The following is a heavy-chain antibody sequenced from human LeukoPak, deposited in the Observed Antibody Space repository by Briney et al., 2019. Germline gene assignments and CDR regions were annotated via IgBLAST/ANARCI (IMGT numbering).Heavy chain of an antibody. CDR2: FSGGVGNT. J-gene: IGHJ6*03. Sequence: PGGSLRLSCAASGFTFSSYWMSWVRQAPGKGLEWVSSFSGGVGNTYHADSVKGRFTISRDNSKNTLYLQMNSLRAEDTAVYYCAKGIVVVPAARSDYYYYMDVWGKGTTVTVSS. CDR1: GFTFSSYW. V-gene: IGHV3-23*01. CDR3: AKGIVVVPAARSDYYYYMDV. D-gene: IGHD2-2*01.